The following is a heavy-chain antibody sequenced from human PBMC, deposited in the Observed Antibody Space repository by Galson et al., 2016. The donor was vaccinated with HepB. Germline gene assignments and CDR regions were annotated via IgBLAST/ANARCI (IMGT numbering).Heavy chain of an antibody. V-gene: IGHV4-31*03. CDR2: IYYTGRT. J-gene: IGHJ4*02. Sequence: TLSLTCIVSGASIGSGGYYWNWIRPHPGKGLAWIGYIYYTGRTSYNPSLKGRFTISVDTSKNQFSLNLRAATAADTAVYYCARGNWAFDYWGQGTLVPVSS. CDR3: ARGNWAFDY. CDR1: GASIGSGGYY. D-gene: IGHD7-27*01.